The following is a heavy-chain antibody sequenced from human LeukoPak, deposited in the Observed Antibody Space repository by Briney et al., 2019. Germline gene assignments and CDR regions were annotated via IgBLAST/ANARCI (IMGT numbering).Heavy chain of an antibody. CDR1: GGSISSSGYY. CDR2: IYYSGTT. V-gene: IGHV4-31*03. Sequence: SETLSLTCTVSGGSISSSGYYWSWLRPHPGKGLEWIGYIYYSGTTYYNPSLKSRVTISVDTSKNQFSLKLFSVTAADTAVYYCAREDYYDSSCYLDYWGQGTLVTVSS. CDR3: AREDYYDSSCYLDY. D-gene: IGHD3-22*01. J-gene: IGHJ4*02.